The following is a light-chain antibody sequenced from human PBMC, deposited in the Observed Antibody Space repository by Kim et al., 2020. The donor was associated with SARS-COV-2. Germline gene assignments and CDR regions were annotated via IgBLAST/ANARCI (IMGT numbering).Light chain of an antibody. CDR1: KLGDKY. CDR3: QAWDSSTGV. J-gene: IGLJ2*01. V-gene: IGLV3-1*01. CDR2: QDN. Sequence: VSPGQAASITCSGDKLGDKYACWYQQKPGQSPVLVMYQDNKRPSGIPERFSGSNSGNTATLTISGTKAMDEADYYCQAWDSSTGVFGGGTQLTVL.